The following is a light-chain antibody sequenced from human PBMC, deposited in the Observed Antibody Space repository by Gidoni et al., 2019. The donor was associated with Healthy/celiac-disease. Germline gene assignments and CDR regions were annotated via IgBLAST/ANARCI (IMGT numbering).Light chain of an antibody. CDR1: QGISSY. Sequence: DIQLTQSLSFLSASVGDRVTITCRASQGISSYLAWYQQKPGKAPNLLIYAASTLQSGVPSRFSGSGSGTEFTLTISSLQPEDLATYFCQQLSSFPLTFGGGTKVEIK. CDR2: AAS. V-gene: IGKV1-9*01. J-gene: IGKJ4*01. CDR3: QQLSSFPLT.